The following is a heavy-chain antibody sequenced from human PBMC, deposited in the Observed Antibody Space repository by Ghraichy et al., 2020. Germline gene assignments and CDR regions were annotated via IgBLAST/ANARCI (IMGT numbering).Heavy chain of an antibody. CDR1: GFTFSSYG. V-gene: IGHV3-30*02. J-gene: IGHJ6*02. CDR3: AKDPLVVVPADDERYGMDV. Sequence: GGSLRLSCAASGFTFSSYGMHWVRQAPGKGLEWVAFIRYDGSNKYYADSVKGRFTISRDNSKNTLYLQMNSLRAEDTAVYYCAKDPLVVVPADDERYGMDVWGQGTTVTVSS. CDR2: IRYDGSNK. D-gene: IGHD2-2*01.